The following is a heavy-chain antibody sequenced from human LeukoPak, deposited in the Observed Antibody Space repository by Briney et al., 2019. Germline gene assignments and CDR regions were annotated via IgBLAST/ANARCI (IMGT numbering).Heavy chain of an antibody. CDR2: VYYTGST. V-gene: IGHV4-39*07. CDR3: ASLSRDAFSHFDY. J-gene: IGHJ4*02. D-gene: IGHD5-24*01. Sequence: SETLSPTCAVSDVSISSKSYYWGWVRQPPGKGLEWIGNVYYTGSTDYTPSLKSRVTMSVDTSKNQFSLNLISVTAADTAVYYCASLSRDAFSHFDYWGQGTLVTVSS. CDR1: DVSISSKSYY.